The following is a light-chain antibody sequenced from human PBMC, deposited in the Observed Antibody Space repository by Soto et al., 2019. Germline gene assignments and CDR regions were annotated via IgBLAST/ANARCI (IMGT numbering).Light chain of an antibody. V-gene: IGLV2-14*01. Sequence: QSALTQPGSVSGSPGQSITISCTGTSRDIGFFNYVSWYQQFPGNAPKLIIFEVTNRPSGVSNRFSASKSGNTASLTISGLQAEDGADYYCSSYTTRSTYVFGTGTKLTVL. CDR3: SSYTTRSTYV. J-gene: IGLJ1*01. CDR2: EVT. CDR1: SRDIGFFNY.